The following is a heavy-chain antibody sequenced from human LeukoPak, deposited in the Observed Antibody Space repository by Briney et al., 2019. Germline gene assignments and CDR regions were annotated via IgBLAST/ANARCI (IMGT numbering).Heavy chain of an antibody. CDR2: INHSGST. D-gene: IGHD2-2*01. V-gene: IGHV4-34*01. Sequence: ASETLSLTCAVYGGSFSGYYWSWIRQPPGKGLEWIGEINHSGSTNYNPSLKSRVTISVDTSKNQFSLKLSSVTAADTAVYYCARVVPALIGLFFRGGTGQGYFDYWGQGTLVTVSS. J-gene: IGHJ4*02. CDR3: ARVVPALIGLFFRGGTGQGYFDY. CDR1: GGSFSGYY.